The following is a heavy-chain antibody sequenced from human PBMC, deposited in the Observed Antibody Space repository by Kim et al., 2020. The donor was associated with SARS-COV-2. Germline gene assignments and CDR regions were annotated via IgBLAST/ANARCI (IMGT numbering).Heavy chain of an antibody. CDR3: ARERFGYCSGGSCFIDY. CDR2: IIPILGIA. CDR1: GGTFSSYT. D-gene: IGHD2-15*01. Sequence: SVKVSCKASGGTFSSYTISWVRQAPGQGLEWMGRIIPILGIANYAQKFQGRVTITADKSTSTAYMELSSLRSEDTAVYYCARERFGYCSGGSCFIDYWGQGTLVTVSS. J-gene: IGHJ4*02. V-gene: IGHV1-69*04.